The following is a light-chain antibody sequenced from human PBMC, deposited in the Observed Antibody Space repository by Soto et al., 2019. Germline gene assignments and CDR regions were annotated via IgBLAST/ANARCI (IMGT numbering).Light chain of an antibody. CDR2: GAS. CDR1: QTVSSTY. Sequence: DIVLTQSPGTLSLSPGERATLSCRASQTVSSTYLAWYQQKPGQAPRLLIFGASSRATGIPDRFSGSGSGTDFTLIISSLEPEDFAVYYCQQFGSSPSYTFGQGTKLEIK. V-gene: IGKV3-20*01. CDR3: QQFGSSPSYT. J-gene: IGKJ2*01.